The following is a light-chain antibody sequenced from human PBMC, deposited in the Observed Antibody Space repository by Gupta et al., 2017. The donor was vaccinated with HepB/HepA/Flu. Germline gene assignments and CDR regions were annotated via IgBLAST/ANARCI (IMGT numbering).Light chain of an antibody. V-gene: IGKV3-20*01. CDR1: QSVANSY. CDR2: GGS. CDR3: QHYGTGA. Sequence: DSVLTQSPGTLSLSPGERATLSCRASQSVANSYVAWYQQRPGQAPRLLIYGGSTRATDIPDRFSGSGSGTDFTLAINRLEPEDFAVYFCQHYGTGAFGQGTKVDI. J-gene: IGKJ1*01.